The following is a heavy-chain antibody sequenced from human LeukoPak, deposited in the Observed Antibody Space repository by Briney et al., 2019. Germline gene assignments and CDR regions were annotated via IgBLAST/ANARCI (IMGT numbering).Heavy chain of an antibody. CDR3: ASPSGYYTPGAFDI. D-gene: IGHD3-3*01. Sequence: GGSLRLSCTASGFTFSSYSMNWVRQAPGKGLEWVSSISSSSSYIYYADSVKGRFTISRDNAKNSPYLQMNSLRAEDTAVYYCASPSGYYTPGAFDIWGQGTMVTVSS. V-gene: IGHV3-21*01. CDR2: ISSSSSYI. CDR1: GFTFSSYS. J-gene: IGHJ3*02.